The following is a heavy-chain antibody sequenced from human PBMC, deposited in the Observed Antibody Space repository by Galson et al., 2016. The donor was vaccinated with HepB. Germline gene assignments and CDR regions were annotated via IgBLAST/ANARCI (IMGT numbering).Heavy chain of an antibody. CDR2: IKTKADGGTT. CDR1: GFTFNKGW. Sequence: SLRLSCADSGFTFNKGWMSWVRQAPGKGLEWVARIKTKADGGTTDYAAPVKGRFTISRDDSENTLYLKMNSLKSEDTAVYYGTTMLIGVGAFDYWGQGILVTVSS. CDR3: TTMLIGVGAFDY. J-gene: IGHJ4*02. D-gene: IGHD3-10*01. V-gene: IGHV3-15*01.